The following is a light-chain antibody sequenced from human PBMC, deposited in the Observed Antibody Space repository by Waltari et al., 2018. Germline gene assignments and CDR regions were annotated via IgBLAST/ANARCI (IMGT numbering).Light chain of an antibody. J-gene: IGLJ3*02. CDR1: SGSVSTSYY. Sequence: QTVVTQEPSFSVSPGGTVTLTCGLSSGSVSTSYYPSWYQQTPGQTPRTLIYSTNPRSSGVPDRFSGSILGNKAALTITGAQADDESDYYCVLYMGSGMSVFGGGTKLTVL. V-gene: IGLV8-61*01. CDR2: STN. CDR3: VLYMGSGMSV.